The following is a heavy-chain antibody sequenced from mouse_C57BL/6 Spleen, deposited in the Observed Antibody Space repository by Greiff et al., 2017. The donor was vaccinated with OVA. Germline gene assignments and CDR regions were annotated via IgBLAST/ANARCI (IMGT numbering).Heavy chain of an antibody. D-gene: IGHD2-9*01. CDR1: GYTFTSYW. Sequence: QVQLQQSGAELVKPGASVKLSCKASGYTFTSYWMHWVKQRPGQGLEWIGMIHPNSGSTNYNEKLKSKATLTVDKSSSTAYMQLSSLTSEDSAVYYCALLWLRRGYWGQGTTLTVSS. V-gene: IGHV1-64*01. CDR3: ALLWLRRGY. CDR2: IHPNSGST. J-gene: IGHJ2*01.